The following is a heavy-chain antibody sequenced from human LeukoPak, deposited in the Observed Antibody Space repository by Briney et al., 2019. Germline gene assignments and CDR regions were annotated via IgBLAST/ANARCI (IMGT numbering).Heavy chain of an antibody. CDR3: ARHFCGGDCYSFYYYYYGVDV. J-gene: IGHJ6*02. D-gene: IGHD2-21*02. Sequence: PSETLSLTCTVSGGSISSSSFYWGWIRQPPGKGLEWIGTIYYSGSTYYNPSLRSRVTISVDTSKNPFSLNLSSVTAADTAVYYCARHFCGGDCYSFYYYYYGVDVWGQGTTVTVSS. V-gene: IGHV4-39*01. CDR2: IYYSGST. CDR1: GGSISSSSFY.